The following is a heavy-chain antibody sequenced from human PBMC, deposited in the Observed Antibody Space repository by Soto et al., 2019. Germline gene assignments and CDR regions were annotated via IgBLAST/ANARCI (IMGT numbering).Heavy chain of an antibody. D-gene: IGHD3-10*01. CDR2: IYPGDSDT. V-gene: IGHV5-51*01. CDR1: GYSFTTYW. J-gene: IGHJ4*02. Sequence: GESLKISCKGSGYSFTTYWIGWVRQMPGKGLEWMGIIYPGDSDTRYSPSFQGQVTISVDKSISTAYLKWSSLKASETAINNCARHTKMSSGIYHNYWGRGTLVTFS. CDR3: ARHTKMSSGIYHNY.